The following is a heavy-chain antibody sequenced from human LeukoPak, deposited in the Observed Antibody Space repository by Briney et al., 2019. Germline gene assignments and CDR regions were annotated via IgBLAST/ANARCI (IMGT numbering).Heavy chain of an antibody. V-gene: IGHV3-30*03. CDR2: ISYDGSNK. CDR1: GFTFRSYW. CDR3: ARDWGLAYYYGSGSYGY. D-gene: IGHD3-10*01. J-gene: IGHJ4*02. Sequence: GGSLRLSCAASGFTFRSYWMHWVRQAPGKGLEWVAVISYDGSNKYYADSVKGRFTISRDNSENTLYLQMNSLRAEDTAVYYCARDWGLAYYYGSGSYGYWGQGTLVTVSS.